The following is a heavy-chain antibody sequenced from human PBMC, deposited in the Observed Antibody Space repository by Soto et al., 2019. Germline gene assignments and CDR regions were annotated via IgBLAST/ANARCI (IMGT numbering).Heavy chain of an antibody. J-gene: IGHJ6*03. CDR2: TYYRSRWYN. V-gene: IGHV6-1*01. Sequence: SQTLSLTCAISGDSVSSNSAAWNWIRLSPSRGLEWLARTYYRSRWYNDYAVSVRSRITVNPDASKNQFSLQLTSVTPEDTAVFYCAETTPNKGYYMAVWGKGPTVPVSS. D-gene: IGHD2-15*01. CDR3: AETTPNKGYYMAV. CDR1: GDSVSSNSAA.